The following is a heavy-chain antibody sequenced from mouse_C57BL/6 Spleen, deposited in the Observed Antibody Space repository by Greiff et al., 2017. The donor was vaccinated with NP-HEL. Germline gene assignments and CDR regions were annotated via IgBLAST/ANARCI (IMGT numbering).Heavy chain of an antibody. CDR2: ISYDGSN. CDR3: ARENYEYYFDY. CDR1: GYSITSGYY. Sequence: EVKLQESGPGLVKPSQSLSLTCSVTGYSITSGYYWNWIRQFPGNKLEWMGYISYDGSNNYNPSLKNRISITRDTSKNQFFLKLNSVTTEDTATYYCARENYEYYFDYWGQGTTLTVSS. J-gene: IGHJ2*01. V-gene: IGHV3-6*01. D-gene: IGHD2-4*01.